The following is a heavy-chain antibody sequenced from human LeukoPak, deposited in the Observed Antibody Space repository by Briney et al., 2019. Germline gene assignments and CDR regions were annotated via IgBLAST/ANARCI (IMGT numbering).Heavy chain of an antibody. CDR2: IQHDGSER. J-gene: IGHJ4*02. CDR3: AAGSGWSSDY. V-gene: IGHV3-7*03. D-gene: IGHD6-19*01. Sequence: PGGSLRLSCAASGFTSSTYWVTWVRQAPGKGLEWVANIQHDGSERNYMESVKGRFTIARDNAKKSLYLQMNNLRAEDTAVYYCAAGSGWSSDYWGQGTLVTVSS. CDR1: GFTSSTYW.